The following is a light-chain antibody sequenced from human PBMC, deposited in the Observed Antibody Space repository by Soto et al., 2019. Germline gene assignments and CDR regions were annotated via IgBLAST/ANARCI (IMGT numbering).Light chain of an antibody. J-gene: IGKJ5*01. V-gene: IGKV1-33*01. Sequence: IQLTQSPSSLSASVGDRVTITCQASQDIDKNLNWYQQKPGKAPKLQIYDASSLQTGVPSRFSGSGSATDFNFTISSLQPEDIATYYCQQYDNLLPITFGQGTRLEIK. CDR1: QDIDKN. CDR3: QQYDNLLPIT. CDR2: DAS.